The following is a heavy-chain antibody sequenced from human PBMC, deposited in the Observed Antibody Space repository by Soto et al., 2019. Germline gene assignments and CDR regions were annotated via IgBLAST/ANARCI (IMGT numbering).Heavy chain of an antibody. CDR2: IKQDGSEK. V-gene: IGHV3-7*01. CDR1: GFSSSNYW. CDR3: ATRLLVTGDFDY. D-gene: IGHD2-8*02. J-gene: IGHJ4*02. Sequence: EVQLVESGGGLVQPGGSLRLSCVASGFSSSNYWMTWVRQAPGKGLEWVANIKQDGSEKYYVDSVKGRFTISRDNRENALYLQLGSLRAEDTAVYYCATRLLVTGDFDYWGQGTLVTVSS.